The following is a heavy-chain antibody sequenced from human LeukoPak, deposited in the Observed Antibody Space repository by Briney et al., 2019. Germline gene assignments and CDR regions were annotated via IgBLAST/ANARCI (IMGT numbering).Heavy chain of an antibody. D-gene: IGHD4-17*01. CDR3: ARGIESYGDYGY. V-gene: IGHV4-59*01. J-gene: IGHJ4*02. Sequence: PSETLSLTCTVSGGSISGSYWSWIRQPPGKGLEWITYMYNSGSTNYNPSLKSRVTISIDTSKNQFSLKLSSLTAADTAIYYCARGIESYGDYGYWGQGILVTVSS. CDR1: GGSISGSY. CDR2: MYNSGST.